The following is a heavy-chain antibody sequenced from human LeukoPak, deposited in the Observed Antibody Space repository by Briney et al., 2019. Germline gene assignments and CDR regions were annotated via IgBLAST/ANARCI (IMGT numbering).Heavy chain of an antibody. CDR1: GLTFRSYA. Sequence: PGGSLRLSCTVSGLTFRSYAMTWVRQAPGKGLEWLSTVSGKGDERFYADSVKGRFTLSRDNSKNTLNLQMNSLRVEDTALYYCAKGGHYSFFDAWGQGILVTVSS. D-gene: IGHD3-10*01. V-gene: IGHV3-23*01. J-gene: IGHJ5*02. CDR2: VSGKGDER. CDR3: AKGGHYSFFDA.